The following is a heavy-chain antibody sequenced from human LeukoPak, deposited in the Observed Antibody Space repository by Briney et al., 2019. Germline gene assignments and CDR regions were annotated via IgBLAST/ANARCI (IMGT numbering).Heavy chain of an antibody. CDR1: GGSISSYY. D-gene: IGHD2-21*02. J-gene: IGHJ4*02. CDR3: ARYEHIVVVTAFDY. CDR2: IYYSGST. V-gene: IGHV4-59*01. Sequence: SETLSLTCTVSGGSISSYYWSWIRQPPGKGLEWIGYIYYSGSTNYNPSLKSRVTISVDTSKSQFSLRLSSVTAADTAVYYCARYEHIVVVTAFDYWGQGTLVTVSS.